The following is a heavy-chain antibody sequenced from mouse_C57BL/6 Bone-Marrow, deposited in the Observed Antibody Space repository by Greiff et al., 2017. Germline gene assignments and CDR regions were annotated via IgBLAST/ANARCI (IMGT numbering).Heavy chain of an antibody. CDR3: ATDYDYDFDY. CDR1: GYTFTDYY. CDR2: INPNNGGT. V-gene: IGHV1-26*01. D-gene: IGHD2-4*01. Sequence: EVQLQQSGPELVKPGASVKISCKASGYTFTDYYMNWVKQSHGKSLEWIGDINPNNGGTSYNQKFKGKATLTVDKSSSTAYMELRSLTSEDSAVYYCATDYDYDFDYWGQGTTLTVSS. J-gene: IGHJ2*01.